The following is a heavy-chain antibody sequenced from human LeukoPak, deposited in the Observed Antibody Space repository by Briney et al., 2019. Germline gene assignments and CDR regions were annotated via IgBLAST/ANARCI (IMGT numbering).Heavy chain of an antibody. CDR3: ARGSVVATIWDY. CDR2: IIPILGIA. V-gene: IGHV1-69*04. J-gene: IGHJ4*02. Sequence: SVRVSCKASGDPFGSYALSWVRQAPGQGLEWMGRIIPILGIADYAQKFQGRVTITADKSTSTAYMELSSLRSEDTAVYYCARGSVVATIWDYWGQGTLVTVSS. CDR1: GDPFGSYA. D-gene: IGHD5-12*01.